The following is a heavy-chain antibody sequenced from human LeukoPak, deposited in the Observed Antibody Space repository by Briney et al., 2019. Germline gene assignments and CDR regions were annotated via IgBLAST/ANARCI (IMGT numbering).Heavy chain of an antibody. CDR2: ISAYTGDT. Sequence: ASVKVSCKASGYTLTSYGINWVRQAPGQGLEWLGWISAYTGDTKYAQNLQGRVNMTTDTSTSTAYMELKSLRSDDTAVYYCARVGFSKFYYHMDVWGKGTTVTVSS. CDR3: ARVGFSKFYYHMDV. J-gene: IGHJ6*03. CDR1: GYTLTSYG. D-gene: IGHD4-11*01. V-gene: IGHV1-18*01.